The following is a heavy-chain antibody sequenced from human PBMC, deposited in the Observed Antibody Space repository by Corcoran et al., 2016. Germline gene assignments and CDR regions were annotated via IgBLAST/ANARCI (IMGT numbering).Heavy chain of an antibody. V-gene: IGHV4-59*01. CDR3: AGDPGSHTSDDAFDI. J-gene: IGHJ3*02. CDR1: GGSISSYY. Sequence: QVQLQESGPGLVKPSETLSLTCTVSGGSISSYYWSWIRQPPGKGLEWIGYIYYSGSTNYNPSLKSRVTISVDTSKNQFSLKLSSVTAADTAVYYCAGDPGSHTSDDAFDIWGQGTMVTVSS. CDR2: IYYSGST. D-gene: IGHD3-10*01.